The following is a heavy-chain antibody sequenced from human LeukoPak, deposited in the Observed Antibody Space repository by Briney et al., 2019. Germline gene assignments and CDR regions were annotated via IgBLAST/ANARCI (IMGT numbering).Heavy chain of an antibody. D-gene: IGHD2-2*01. CDR2: IYYSGST. Sequence: PSETLSLTCTVSGGSISSSSYYWGWLRQPPGKGLEWVVSIYYSGSTYYNPSLKSRVTISVDTSKNHFSLKLSSVTAADTAVYYCARLLTSTSRGPFVIWGQGTMVTVSS. CDR1: GGSISSSSYY. J-gene: IGHJ3*02. CDR3: ARLLTSTSRGPFVI. V-gene: IGHV4-39*02.